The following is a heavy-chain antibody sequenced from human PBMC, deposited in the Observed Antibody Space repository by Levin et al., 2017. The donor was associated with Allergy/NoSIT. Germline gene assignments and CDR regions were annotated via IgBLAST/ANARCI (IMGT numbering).Heavy chain of an antibody. D-gene: IGHD6-6*01. V-gene: IGHV1-2*02. CDR1: GYTFTGYY. CDR3: ARELAARLSNKCYGMDV. J-gene: IGHJ6*02. Sequence: ASVKVSCKASGYTFTGYYMHWVRQAPGQGLEWMGWMNPNSGGTNYAQKFQGRVTMSRDTSISTAYMELTRLRSDDTAVYYCARELAARLSNKCYGMDVWGQGTTVTVSS. CDR2: MNPNSGGT.